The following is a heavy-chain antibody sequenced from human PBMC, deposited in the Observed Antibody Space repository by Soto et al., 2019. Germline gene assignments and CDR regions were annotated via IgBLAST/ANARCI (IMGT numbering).Heavy chain of an antibody. J-gene: IGHJ5*02. D-gene: IGHD6-13*01. V-gene: IGHV1-3*01. CDR1: GYTFTSYA. Sequence: QVQLVQSGAEVKKPGASVKVSCKASGYTFTSYAMHWVRQAPGQRLEWMGWINAGNGNTKYSQKFQGRVTITRDTSASTAYMELSSLRSEDTAVYSCARGIAAAGTSWFDPWGQGTLVTVSS. CDR2: INAGNGNT. CDR3: ARGIAAAGTSWFDP.